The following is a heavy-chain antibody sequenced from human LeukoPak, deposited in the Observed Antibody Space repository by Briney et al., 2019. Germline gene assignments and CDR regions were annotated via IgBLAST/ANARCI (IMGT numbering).Heavy chain of an antibody. CDR2: ISSSGSTI. CDR3: AREEYSSSWLPHYFDY. CDR1: GFTFSSYE. D-gene: IGHD6-13*01. J-gene: IGHJ4*02. Sequence: GGSLRLSCAASGFTFSSYEMNWVRQAPGKGLEWVSYISSSGSTIYYADSVKGRFTISRDSAKNSLYLQMNSLRAEDTAVYYCAREEYSSSWLPHYFDYWGQGTLVTVSS. V-gene: IGHV3-48*03.